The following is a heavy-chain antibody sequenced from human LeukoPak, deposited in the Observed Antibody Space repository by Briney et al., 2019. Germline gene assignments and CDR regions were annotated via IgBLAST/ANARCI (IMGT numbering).Heavy chain of an antibody. CDR1: GFSFSSYG. CDR3: AKDLSGWSGGFDY. D-gene: IGHD6-19*01. Sequence: GSLRLSCAASGFSFSSYGMHWVRQAPGKGLEWVAFTRFDGSNEDYADSVKGRFTISRDNSKNTLYLQMNSLRPEDTAVYYCAKDLSGWSGGFDYWGQGTLVTVSS. J-gene: IGHJ4*02. V-gene: IGHV3-30*02. CDR2: TRFDGSNE.